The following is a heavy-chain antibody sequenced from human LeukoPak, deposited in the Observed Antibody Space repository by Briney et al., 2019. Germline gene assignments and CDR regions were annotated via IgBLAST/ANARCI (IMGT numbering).Heavy chain of an antibody. V-gene: IGHV1-18*01. CDR2: ISAYNGRT. Sequence: ASVRVSCKASGYTFTSSYINWVRQAPGQRLEWMGWISAYNGRTNYAQKFQGRVTMTTDSSTSTAYMDLTSLRSDDTAVYYCARGGTYYPCIDYWGQGTLVTVSS. CDR1: GYTFTSSY. CDR3: ARGGTYYPCIDY. D-gene: IGHD1-26*01. J-gene: IGHJ4*02.